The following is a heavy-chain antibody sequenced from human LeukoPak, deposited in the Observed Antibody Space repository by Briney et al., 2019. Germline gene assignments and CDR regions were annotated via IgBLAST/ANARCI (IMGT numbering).Heavy chain of an antibody. CDR3: ARRYCSSTSCYSNSGFDY. Sequence: SETLSLTCTVSGGSISSYYWSWIRQPPGKGLEWIGETNNSGSTTHHPSLKSRVTISVDTSKNQFSLKLSSVTAADTAVYYCARRYCSSTSCYSNSGFDYWGQGTLVTVSS. J-gene: IGHJ4*02. V-gene: IGHV4-34*01. CDR2: TNNSGST. D-gene: IGHD2-2*01. CDR1: GGSISSYY.